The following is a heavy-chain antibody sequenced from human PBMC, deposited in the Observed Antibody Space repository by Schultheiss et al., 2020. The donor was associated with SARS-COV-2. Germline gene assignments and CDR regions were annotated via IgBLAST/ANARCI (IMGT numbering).Heavy chain of an antibody. V-gene: IGHV4-4*07. Sequence: GSLRLSCTVSGGSISSYYWSWIRQPAGKGLEWIGRIYTSGSTNYNPSLKSRVTMSVDTSKNQFSLKLSSVTAADTAVYYCARSPRRTPFDYWGQGTLVTVSS. CDR1: GGSISSYY. J-gene: IGHJ4*02. CDR3: ARSPRRTPFDY. CDR2: IYTSGST.